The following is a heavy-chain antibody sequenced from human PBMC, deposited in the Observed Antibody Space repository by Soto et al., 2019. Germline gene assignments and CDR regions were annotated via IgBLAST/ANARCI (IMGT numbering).Heavy chain of an antibody. Sequence: QLQLQESGSGLVKPSQTLSLTCAVSGGSISSGGYSWRWIRQPPGKVLEWIGYIYHSGSTYYNPSLKRRVTISVDRSQNQLSLKLSSVTAADTAVYYCARDRGWSADYYYYYGMDVWGQGTTVTVSS. J-gene: IGHJ6*02. V-gene: IGHV4-30-2*01. CDR3: ARDRGWSADYYYYYGMDV. CDR1: GGSISSGGYS. CDR2: IYHSGST. D-gene: IGHD2-15*01.